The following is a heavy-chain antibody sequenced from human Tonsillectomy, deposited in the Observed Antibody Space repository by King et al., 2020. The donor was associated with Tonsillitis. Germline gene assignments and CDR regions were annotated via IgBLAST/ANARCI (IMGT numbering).Heavy chain of an antibody. V-gene: IGHV4-39*01. CDR3: ARHFPLNWFDP. J-gene: IGHJ5*02. CDR2: IYYSGST. CDR1: GGSISSSSYY. Sequence: QLQESGPGLVKPSETLSLTCTVSGGSISSSSYYWGWIRQPPGKGLGWIGSIYYSGSTYYNPSLKSRVTISVDTPKNQFSLKLSSVTAADTAVYYCARHFPLNWFDPWGQGTLVTVSS.